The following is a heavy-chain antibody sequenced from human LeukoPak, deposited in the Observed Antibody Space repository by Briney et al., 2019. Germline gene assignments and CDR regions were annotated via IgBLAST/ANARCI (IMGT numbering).Heavy chain of an antibody. Sequence: SETLSLTCTVFGGSISSYYWSWIRQPAGKGLEWIGRIYTSGSTNYNPSLKSRVTMSVDTSKNQFSLKLSSVTAADTAVYYCAREGPGYCSSTSCYYLAFDIWGQGTMVTVSS. D-gene: IGHD2-2*01. CDR2: IYTSGST. CDR3: AREGPGYCSSTSCYYLAFDI. J-gene: IGHJ3*02. CDR1: GGSISSYY. V-gene: IGHV4-4*07.